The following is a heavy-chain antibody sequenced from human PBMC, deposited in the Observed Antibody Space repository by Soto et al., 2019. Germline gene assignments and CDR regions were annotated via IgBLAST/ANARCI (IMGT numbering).Heavy chain of an antibody. CDR3: ARSIAVPSSHIDH. D-gene: IGHD6-6*01. CDR1: GGSMSGYY. V-gene: IGHV4-59*01. CDR2: VYYTGST. J-gene: IGHJ4*02. Sequence: TLSLTCRVSGGSMSGYYWSWIRQAPGKGLEWIGYVYYTGSTSYNPSLQSRVTISVDTSNKQFSLSLRLVTAADTAVYFCARSIAVPSSHIDHWGQGSRVTVSS.